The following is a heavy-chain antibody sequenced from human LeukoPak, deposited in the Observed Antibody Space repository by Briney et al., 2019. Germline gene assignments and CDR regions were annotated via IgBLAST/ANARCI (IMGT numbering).Heavy chain of an antibody. D-gene: IGHD7-27*01. CDR3: TTTGGSSRTWFDP. CDR1: GGAISSYY. V-gene: IGHV4-59*08. CDR2: MSYSGST. J-gene: IGHJ5*02. Sequence: SETLSLTCTVSGGAISSYYWSWIRQPPGKGLEWIGYMSYSGSTKYNPSLKSRVTISVDTSRNQLSLKLSSVTAADTAVYYCTTTGGSSRTWFDPWGQGTLVTVSS.